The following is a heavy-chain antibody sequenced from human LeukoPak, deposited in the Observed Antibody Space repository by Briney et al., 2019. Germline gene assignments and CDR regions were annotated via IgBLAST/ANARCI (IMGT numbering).Heavy chain of an antibody. CDR1: GYIFTSYG. D-gene: IGHD1-20*01. J-gene: IGHJ5*02. V-gene: IGHV1-18*01. CDR3: ARLITGLTGNWFDP. CDR2: ISAYNGNT. Sequence: ASVKVSCKASGYIFTSYGISWVRQAPGQGLGWMGWISAYNGNTNYAQKLQGRVTMTTDTSTSTAYMELRSLRSDDTAVYYCARLITGLTGNWFDPWGQGTLVTVSS.